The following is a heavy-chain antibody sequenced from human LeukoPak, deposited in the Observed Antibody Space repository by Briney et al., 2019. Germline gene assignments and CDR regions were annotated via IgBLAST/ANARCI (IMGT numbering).Heavy chain of an antibody. CDR3: ARGLGD. CDR2: IYSGGST. V-gene: IGHV3-53*01. D-gene: IGHD3-10*01. Sequence: GGSLRLSCVVSGFTFNRCWMNWVRQAPGKGLEWVSVIYSGGSTYYADSVKGRFTISRDNSKNTLYLQMNRLRAEDTAVYYCARGLGDWGQGTLVTVSS. CDR1: GFTFNRCW. J-gene: IGHJ4*02.